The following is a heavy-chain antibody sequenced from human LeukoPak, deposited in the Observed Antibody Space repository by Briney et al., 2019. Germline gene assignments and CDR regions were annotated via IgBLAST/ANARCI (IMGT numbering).Heavy chain of an antibody. CDR1: GFSLSTSGVG. D-gene: IGHD2-2*01. CDR2: INWDEDK. CDR3: AHSPIVVVPAAMGRRRYIYGGFDY. V-gene: IGHV2-5*02. Sequence: SGPTLVNPTQTLTLTSTFSGFSLSTSGVGVGWIRQPPGKALEWLALINWDEDKRYSPSLKSRLTITKDTSKNQVVLTMTNMDPVDTATYYCAHSPIVVVPAAMGRRRYIYGGFDYWGQGTLVTVSS. J-gene: IGHJ4*02.